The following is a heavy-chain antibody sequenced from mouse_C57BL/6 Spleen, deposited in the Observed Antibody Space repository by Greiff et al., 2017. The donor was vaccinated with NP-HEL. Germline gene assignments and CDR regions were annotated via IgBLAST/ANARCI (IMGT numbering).Heavy chain of an antibody. Sequence: DVKLQESGPGLVKPSQSLSLTCSVTGYSITSGYYWNWIRQFPGNKLEWMGYISYDGSNNYNPSLKNRISITRDTSKNQFFLKLNSVTTEDTATYYCARVGDGYYWYFDVWGTGTTVTVSS. J-gene: IGHJ1*03. CDR2: ISYDGSN. CDR1: GYSITSGYY. D-gene: IGHD2-3*01. CDR3: ARVGDGYYWYFDV. V-gene: IGHV3-6*01.